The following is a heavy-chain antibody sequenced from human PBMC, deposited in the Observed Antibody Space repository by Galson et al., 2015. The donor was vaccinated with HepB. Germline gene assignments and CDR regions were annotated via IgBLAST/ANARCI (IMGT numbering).Heavy chain of an antibody. Sequence: SLRLSCAASGFTFSSYDMHWVRQAPGKGLEWVAVISYDGSNKYYADSVKGRFTISRDNSKNTLYLQMNSLRAEDTAVYYCAKYGLVTGFDYWGQGTLVTVSS. V-gene: IGHV3-30*18. CDR2: ISYDGSNK. J-gene: IGHJ4*02. CDR3: AKYGLVTGFDY. D-gene: IGHD4-23*01. CDR1: GFTFSSYD.